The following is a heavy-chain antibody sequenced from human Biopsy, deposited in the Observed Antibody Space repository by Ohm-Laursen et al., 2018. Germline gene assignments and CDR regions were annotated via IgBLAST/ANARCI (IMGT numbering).Heavy chain of an antibody. CDR2: INIDGSGT. CDR3: VRGRAY. Sequence: GSLRLSCAASGFTFNSYWMHWVRQAPGKGLVWVSRINIDGSGTKYADSVKGRFTVSRDNAKNALYLQMNSLRPADTAKYYCVRGRAYWGQGTLVTVSS. CDR1: GFTFNSYW. V-gene: IGHV3-74*03. J-gene: IGHJ4*02.